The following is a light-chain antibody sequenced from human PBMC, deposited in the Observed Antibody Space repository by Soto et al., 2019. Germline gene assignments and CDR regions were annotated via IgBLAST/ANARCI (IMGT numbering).Light chain of an antibody. V-gene: IGKV1-27*01. Sequence: DIQMTQSPSSLSASVGDRVTITCRASQGISNYLAWYQQKPGKGTKLLIYAASTLQSGVTSRFSASGSGTDFTLTISSLQPEDVATYYWQKYNSARTWTFGQVTKVEIK. CDR1: QGISNY. J-gene: IGKJ1*01. CDR3: QKYNSARTWT. CDR2: AAS.